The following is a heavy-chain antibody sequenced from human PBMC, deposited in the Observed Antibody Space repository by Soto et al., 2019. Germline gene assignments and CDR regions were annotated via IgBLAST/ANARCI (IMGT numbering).Heavy chain of an antibody. CDR2: ISSSSSTI. Sequence: PGGSLRLSCAASGFTFSSYSMNWVRQAPGKGLEWVSYISSSSSTIYYADSVKGRFTISRDNAKNSLYLQMNSLRAEDTAVYYCARDDYGDYLGYYYGMDVWGQGTTVTVS. J-gene: IGHJ6*02. CDR1: GFTFSSYS. CDR3: ARDDYGDYLGYYYGMDV. V-gene: IGHV3-48*04. D-gene: IGHD4-17*01.